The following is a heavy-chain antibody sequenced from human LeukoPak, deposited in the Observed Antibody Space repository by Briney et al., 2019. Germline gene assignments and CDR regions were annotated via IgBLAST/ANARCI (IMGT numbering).Heavy chain of an antibody. D-gene: IGHD3-10*02. J-gene: IGHJ6*04. CDR3: AELGITMIGGV. CDR2: ISSSGSTI. CDR1: GFAFSSYE. Sequence: GGSLRLSCAASGFAFSSYEMNWVRQAPGKGLEWVSYISSSGSTIYYADSVKGRFTISRDNAKNSLYLQMNSLRAEDTAVYYCAELGITMIGGVWGKGTTVTISS. V-gene: IGHV3-48*03.